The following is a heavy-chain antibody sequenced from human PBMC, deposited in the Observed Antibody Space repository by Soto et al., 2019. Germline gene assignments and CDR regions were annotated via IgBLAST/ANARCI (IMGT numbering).Heavy chain of an antibody. CDR1: GFTFSSYW. V-gene: IGHV3-7*01. CDR2: IKVDGSEK. Sequence: EVQLVESGGGLVQPGGSLRLSCAASGFTFSSYWMSWVRQAPGKGLEWLANIKVDGSEKYYVDSVKGRFTISRDNAKNSLYLQMISLRVEDTAVYYCARDIVATIGGFDYWGLAALVIVSS. D-gene: IGHD5-12*01. CDR3: ARDIVATIGGFDY. J-gene: IGHJ4*02.